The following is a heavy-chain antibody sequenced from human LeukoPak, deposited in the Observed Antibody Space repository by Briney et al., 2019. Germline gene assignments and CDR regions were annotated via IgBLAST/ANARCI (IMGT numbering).Heavy chain of an antibody. CDR2: IYYRGST. CDR1: GFTFSTYSMN. CDR3: AGHNYVFRPNWFDP. J-gene: IGHJ5*02. D-gene: IGHD3-16*01. Sequence: GSLRLSCAASGFTFSTYSMNWVRQAPGKGLEWIGSIYYRGSTYYNPSLKSRVTISVDTSKNQFSLKLSSVTAADTAVYYCAGHNYVFRPNWFDPWGQGTLVTVSS. V-gene: IGHV4-59*05.